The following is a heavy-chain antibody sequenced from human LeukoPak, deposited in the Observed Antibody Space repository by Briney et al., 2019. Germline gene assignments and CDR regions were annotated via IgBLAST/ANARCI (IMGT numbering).Heavy chain of an antibody. CDR2: ISAYNGNT. J-gene: IGHJ4*02. CDR1: GYTFTSYG. V-gene: IGHV1-18*01. D-gene: IGHD5-12*01. Sequence: GASVKVSCKASGYTFTSYGISWVRQAPGQGLEWMGWISAYNGNTNYAQKLQGRVTMTTDTSTSTAYMELRSLRSDDTAVYYCAREFSGYDSRAHPFTYYFDYWGQGTLVTVSS. CDR3: AREFSGYDSRAHPFTYYFDY.